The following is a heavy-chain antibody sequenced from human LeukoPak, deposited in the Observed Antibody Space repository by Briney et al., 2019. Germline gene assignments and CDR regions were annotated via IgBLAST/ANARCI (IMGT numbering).Heavy chain of an antibody. J-gene: IGHJ4*02. V-gene: IGHV3-30-3*01. CDR3: ARVGYDILTGYLYFDY. CDR2: ISYDGNNK. CDR1: GFTFNSYA. D-gene: IGHD3-9*01. Sequence: PGGSLRLSCAASGFTFNSYAMNWVRQAPGKGLEWVAIISYDGNNKYYADSVKGRFTISRDNAKNSLYLQMNSLRAEDTAVYYCARVGYDILTGYLYFDYWGQGTLVTVSS.